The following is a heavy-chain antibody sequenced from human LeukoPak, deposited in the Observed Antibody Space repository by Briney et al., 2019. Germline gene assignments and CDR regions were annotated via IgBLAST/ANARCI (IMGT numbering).Heavy chain of an antibody. CDR3: ARHPGGYSYAPGAFDI. V-gene: IGHV5-51*01. CDR1: GYTFTNYW. Sequence: GESLKISCKGSGYTFTNYWIGWVRQMPGKGLEFMGIIYPGDSDTRYSPSFQGQVTISVDKSINTAYLQWSSLKASDSAMYYCARHPGGYSYAPGAFDIWGQGTMVTVSS. CDR2: IYPGDSDT. D-gene: IGHD5-18*01. J-gene: IGHJ3*02.